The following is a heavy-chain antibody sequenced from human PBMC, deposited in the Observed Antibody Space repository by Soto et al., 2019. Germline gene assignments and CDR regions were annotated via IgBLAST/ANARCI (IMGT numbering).Heavy chain of an antibody. CDR3: ARQLTYDFWSGYLDY. Sequence: PSETLSLTCTVSGGSISSYYWSWIRQPPGKGLEWIGYIYYSGSTNYNPSLKSRVTISVDTSKNQFSLKLSSVTAADTAVYYCARQLTYDFWSGYLDYWGQGTLVTVSS. V-gene: IGHV4-59*08. CDR1: GGSISSYY. CDR2: IYYSGST. D-gene: IGHD3-3*01. J-gene: IGHJ4*02.